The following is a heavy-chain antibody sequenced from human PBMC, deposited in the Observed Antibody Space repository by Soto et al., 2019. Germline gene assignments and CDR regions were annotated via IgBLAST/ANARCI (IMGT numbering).Heavy chain of an antibody. Sequence: SQTLSLTCFISGNSVSSNRAAWSWIRQSPSRGLEWLGRTYYRSKLYNDSAVSVKSRITINPDTSKNQFSLHLDSLIPEDKAVYYCAGVASFRGMDVWGQGTPVTAP. D-gene: IGHD2-21*01. J-gene: IGHJ6*02. CDR1: GNSVSSNRAA. CDR2: TYYRSKLYN. CDR3: AGVASFRGMDV. V-gene: IGHV6-1*01.